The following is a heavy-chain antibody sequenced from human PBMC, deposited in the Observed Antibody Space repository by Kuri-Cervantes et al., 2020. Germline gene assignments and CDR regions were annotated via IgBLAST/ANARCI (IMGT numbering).Heavy chain of an antibody. D-gene: IGHD2-15*01. CDR3: ARVDCRGYTCYVPSHGFDI. V-gene: IGHV3-7*01. J-gene: IGHJ3*02. CDR2: IKQDESEK. CDR1: GFTFSTYW. Sequence: GALRLSCAASGFTFSTYWMIWVRQAPGKGPEWVANIKQDESEKYLVDSVRGRFAISRDNAKNSLYLQMNSLRDEDTAVYYCARVDCRGYTCYVPSHGFDIWGQGTMVTVSS.